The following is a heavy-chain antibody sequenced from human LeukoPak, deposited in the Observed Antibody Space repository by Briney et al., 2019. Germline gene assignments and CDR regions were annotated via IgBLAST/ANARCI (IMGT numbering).Heavy chain of an antibody. Sequence: GASVKVSCKASGGTFSSNAISWVRQAPGQGLEWMGRIIPIFGTANYAQKFQGRVTITTDESTSTAYMELSSLRSEDTAVYYCARELIVGAVDYWGQGTLVTVSS. J-gene: IGHJ4*02. CDR3: ARELIVGAVDY. D-gene: IGHD1-26*01. CDR1: GGTFSSNA. V-gene: IGHV1-69*05. CDR2: IIPIFGTA.